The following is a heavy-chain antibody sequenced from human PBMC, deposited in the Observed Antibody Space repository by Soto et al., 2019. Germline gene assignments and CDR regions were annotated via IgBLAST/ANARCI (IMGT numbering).Heavy chain of an antibody. J-gene: IGHJ4*02. D-gene: IGHD4-17*01. V-gene: IGHV3-48*01. CDR2: ISSSSSTI. CDR1: GFTFSSDS. CDR3: ARDLNYGLFDY. Sequence: EVQLVESGGGLVQPGGSLRLACAASGFTFSSDSMNWVRQAPGKGLEWVSYISSSSSTIYYADSVQGRFTISRDNAKNAMSLQMNSLRAEDTAVDYCARDLNYGLFDYWGQGTLVTVSS.